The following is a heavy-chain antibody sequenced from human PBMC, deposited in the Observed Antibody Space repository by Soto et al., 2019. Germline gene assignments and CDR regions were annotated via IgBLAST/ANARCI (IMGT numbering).Heavy chain of an antibody. Sequence: SETLSLTCTVSGGSITSGGYSWSWIRQHPGKGLEWIGYIYYSGFTYYNPSLKSRVTISVDTSKNQFSLKLSSVTAADTAVYYCARGKIIGPWGQGILVTVSS. CDR3: ARGKIIGP. D-gene: IGHD3-3*01. V-gene: IGHV4-31*03. CDR2: IYYSGFT. J-gene: IGHJ5*02. CDR1: GGSITSGGYS.